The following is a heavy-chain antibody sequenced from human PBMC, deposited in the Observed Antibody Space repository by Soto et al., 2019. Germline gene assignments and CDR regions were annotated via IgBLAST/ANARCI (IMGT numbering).Heavy chain of an antibody. Sequence: ASVKVSCKASGYTFTSYYMHWVRQAPGQGLEWMGIINPSGGSTSYAQKFQGRVTMTRDTSTSTVYMGLSSLRSEDTAVYYCARDGAVRAYYYYGMDVWGQGTTVTVSS. J-gene: IGHJ6*02. D-gene: IGHD2-15*01. V-gene: IGHV1-46*01. CDR1: GYTFTSYY. CDR3: ARDGAVRAYYYYGMDV. CDR2: INPSGGST.